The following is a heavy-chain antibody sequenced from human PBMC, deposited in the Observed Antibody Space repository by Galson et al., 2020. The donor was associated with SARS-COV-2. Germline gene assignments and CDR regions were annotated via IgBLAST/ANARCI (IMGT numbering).Heavy chain of an antibody. CDR2: ISYDGSNK. J-gene: IGHJ4*02. Sequence: GESLKISCAASGFTFSSYGMHWVRQAPGKGLEWVAAISYDGSNKYYADSVKGRFTISRDNSKNTLYLQMNSLRAEDTAVYYCAKDQIAAAGTSAFSLDYWGQGTLVTVSS. D-gene: IGHD6-13*01. CDR1: GFTFSSYG. V-gene: IGHV3-30*18. CDR3: AKDQIAAAGTSAFSLDY.